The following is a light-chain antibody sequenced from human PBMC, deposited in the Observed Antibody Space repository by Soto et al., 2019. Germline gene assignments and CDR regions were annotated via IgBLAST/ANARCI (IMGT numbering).Light chain of an antibody. CDR2: GAS. CDR3: QQYYHWRT. J-gene: IGKJ1*01. CDR1: QSIGTN. V-gene: IGKV3-15*01. Sequence: EIVMTQSPATLSVSPGERATLSCRASQSIGTNLAWYQHRPGQAPRLLIYGASTRATGISARFSGSGSGTEFTLTISSLQSEDFAVYYCQQYYHWRTFGQGTKVEF.